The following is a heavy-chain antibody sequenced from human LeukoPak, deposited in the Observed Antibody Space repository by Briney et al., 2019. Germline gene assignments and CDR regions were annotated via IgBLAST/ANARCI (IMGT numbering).Heavy chain of an antibody. CDR1: GYSISRGYY. D-gene: IGHD6-19*01. Sequence: SETLSLTCTISGYSISRGYYWGWVRQPPGKGLEWIGSIYHSGSTYYNPSLKSRVTILLDTSENQFSLKLSSVTAADTAVYYCARDLYSSGWGYFDYWGQGALVTVSS. V-gene: IGHV4-38-2*02. CDR3: ARDLYSSGWGYFDY. CDR2: IYHSGST. J-gene: IGHJ4*02.